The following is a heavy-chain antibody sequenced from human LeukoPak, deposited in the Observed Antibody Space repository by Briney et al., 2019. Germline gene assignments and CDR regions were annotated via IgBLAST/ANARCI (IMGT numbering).Heavy chain of an antibody. CDR2: IYYSGST. CDR1: GGSIGGYY. CDR3: ARDPLLFSFDF. Sequence: IPSETLSLTCSVSGGSIGGYYWSWIRQPPGKGLEWIGYIYYSGSTDYNPSLKSRVTISVDTSKNQFSLNLTSVTAADTAVYFCARDPLLFSFDFWGQGTLVTVSS. D-gene: IGHD3-10*02. J-gene: IGHJ4*02. V-gene: IGHV4-59*01.